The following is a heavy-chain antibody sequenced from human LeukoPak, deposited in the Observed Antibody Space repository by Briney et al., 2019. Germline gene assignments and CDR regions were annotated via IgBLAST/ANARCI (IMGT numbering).Heavy chain of an antibody. Sequence: SVKVSCKASGGTFSSYAISWLRQAPGQGLEWMGGIIPIFGTANYAQKFQGRVTITTDESTSTAYMELSSLRSEDTAVYYCARGSDSGSYPPFDYWGQGTLVTVSS. D-gene: IGHD1-26*01. CDR1: GGTFSSYA. CDR2: IIPIFGTA. CDR3: ARGSDSGSYPPFDY. V-gene: IGHV1-69*05. J-gene: IGHJ4*02.